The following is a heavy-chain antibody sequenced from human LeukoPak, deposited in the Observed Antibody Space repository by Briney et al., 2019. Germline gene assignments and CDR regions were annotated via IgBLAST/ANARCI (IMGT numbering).Heavy chain of an antibody. V-gene: IGHV3-9*01. J-gene: IGHJ3*02. D-gene: IGHD3-10*01. CDR1: GFTFDDYA. CDR3: AKVLFARSISGAFDI. CDR2: ISWNSGSI. Sequence: PGRSLRLSCAASGFTFDDYAMHWVRQAPGKGLEWVSGISWNSGSIGYADSVKGRFTISRDNAKNSLYLRMNSLRAEDTALYYCAKVLFARSISGAFDIWGQGTMVTVSS.